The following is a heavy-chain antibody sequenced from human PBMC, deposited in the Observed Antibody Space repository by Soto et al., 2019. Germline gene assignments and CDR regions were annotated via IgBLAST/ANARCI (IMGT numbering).Heavy chain of an antibody. J-gene: IGHJ6*02. Sequence: GASVKVSCKASGGAFSSYAISWVRQAPGQGLEWMGGIIPIFGTASYAQKFQGRVTMTRDTSTSTVYMELSSLRSEDTAVYYCARGSHYDILTGYYSVGYYGMDVWGQGTTVTVSS. CDR2: IIPIFGTA. CDR1: GGAFSSYA. D-gene: IGHD3-9*01. CDR3: ARGSHYDILTGYYSVGYYGMDV. V-gene: IGHV1-69*05.